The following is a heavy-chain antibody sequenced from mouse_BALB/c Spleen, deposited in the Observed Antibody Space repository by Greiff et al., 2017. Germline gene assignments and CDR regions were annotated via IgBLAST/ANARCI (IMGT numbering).Heavy chain of an antibody. CDR3: ARTSRTGTGAYFDY. V-gene: IGHV5-15*02. J-gene: IGHJ2*01. Sequence: EVKVVESGGGLVQPGGSRKLSCAASGFTFSDYGMAWVRQAPGKGPEWVAFISNLAYSIYYADTVTGRFTISRENAKNTLYLEMSSLRSEDTAMYYCARTSRTGTGAYFDYWGQGTTLTVSS. CDR2: ISNLAYSI. CDR1: GFTFSDYG. D-gene: IGHD4-1*01.